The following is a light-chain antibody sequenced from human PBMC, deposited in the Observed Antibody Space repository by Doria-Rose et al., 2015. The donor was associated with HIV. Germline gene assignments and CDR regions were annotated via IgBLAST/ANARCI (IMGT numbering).Light chain of an antibody. Sequence: RLTQSPSSLSASTGDRVTITCRASQDISNYLAWYQQKPGKAPKLLIYAASTLQSGVPSRFSGSGSGTDFTLTISYLQSEDFATYYCQQYYSYPPTFGQGTKVEVK. CDR1: QDISNY. J-gene: IGKJ1*01. CDR3: QQYYSYPPT. V-gene: IGKV1-8*01. CDR2: AAS.